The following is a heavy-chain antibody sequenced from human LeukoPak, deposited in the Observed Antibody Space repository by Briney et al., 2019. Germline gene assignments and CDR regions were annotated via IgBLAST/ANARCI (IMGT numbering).Heavy chain of an antibody. J-gene: IGHJ5*02. D-gene: IGHD3-9*01. CDR2: INPATGSA. CDR3: ARGDEPNYAVLSAHYNYHWLDP. CDR1: TYTPITYY. Sequence: ASVKVSCKSSTYTPITYYIHWARQAPGQGLEWMGVINPATGSARHAQELQGRVTVTSDTSTSTVYMELRSLTSEDTAVYYCARGDEPNYAVLSAHYNYHWLDPWGQGTLVTVSS. V-gene: IGHV1-46*04.